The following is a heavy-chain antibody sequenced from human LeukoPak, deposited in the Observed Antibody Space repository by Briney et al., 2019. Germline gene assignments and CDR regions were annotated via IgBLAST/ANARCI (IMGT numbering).Heavy chain of an antibody. Sequence: GGSLRLSCAASGFTFSSYAMSWVRQAPGKGLEWVSAISGSGGSTYYADSVKGRFTISRDNSKNTLYLQMNSLRAEDTAVYYCSSVYYDFWSGVFDYWGQGTLVTVSS. V-gene: IGHV3-23*01. CDR3: SSVYYDFWSGVFDY. CDR2: ISGSGGST. D-gene: IGHD3-3*01. J-gene: IGHJ4*02. CDR1: GFTFSSYA.